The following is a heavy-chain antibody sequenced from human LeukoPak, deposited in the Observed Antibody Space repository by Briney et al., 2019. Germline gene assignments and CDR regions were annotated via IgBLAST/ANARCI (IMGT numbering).Heavy chain of an antibody. Sequence: QPGGSWRFSCAAPGFTFDDYAMHGVGKAPGKGLDWFSLISGDGGSTYYADSVKGRFTISRDNSKNSLYLQMNSLRTEDTALYYCAKVRFLEWFGFDYWGQGTLVTVSS. CDR2: ISGDGGST. V-gene: IGHV3-43*02. D-gene: IGHD3-3*01. J-gene: IGHJ4*02. CDR1: GFTFDDYA. CDR3: AKVRFLEWFGFDY.